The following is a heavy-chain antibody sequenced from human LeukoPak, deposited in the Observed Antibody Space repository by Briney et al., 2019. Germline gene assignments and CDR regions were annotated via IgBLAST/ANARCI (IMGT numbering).Heavy chain of an antibody. CDR2: FYHSGST. D-gene: IGHD3-3*01. Sequence: SETLSLTCAVSGYSISSGYYWGGIRQPPGKGREWIGIFYHSGSTYYNPSLKSRVTISVDTSKNQFSLKIRSVTAADTAVYYCARGNYDFWSGYNWFDPWGQGTLVTVSS. V-gene: IGHV4-38-2*01. CDR3: ARGNYDFWSGYNWFDP. J-gene: IGHJ5*02. CDR1: GYSISSGYY.